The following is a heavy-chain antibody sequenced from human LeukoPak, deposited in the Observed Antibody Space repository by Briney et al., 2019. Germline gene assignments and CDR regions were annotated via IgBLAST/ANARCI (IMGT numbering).Heavy chain of an antibody. J-gene: IGHJ4*02. CDR3: ARDDNYGIFVNVDY. CDR1: GYSFILYG. Sequence: GASVTVSCKTSGYSFILYGISWVRQAPGQGPEWMGWISTFTGDTKYTQKFQGRVTLTTDTSTSTAYMELSSLRSDDTAVYYCARDDNYGIFVNVDYWGQGTLVTVSS. V-gene: IGHV1-18*01. D-gene: IGHD4-11*01. CDR2: ISTFTGDT.